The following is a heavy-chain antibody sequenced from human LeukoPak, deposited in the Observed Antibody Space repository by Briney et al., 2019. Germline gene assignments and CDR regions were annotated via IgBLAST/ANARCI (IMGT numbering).Heavy chain of an antibody. CDR1: GFTFTTYT. J-gene: IGHJ4*02. CDR3: ARKTYSSGWPYYFDY. Sequence: GGSLRLSCAASGFTFTTYTMTWVRQAPEKGLEWVSTIDISGGSTNYADSVKDRFTISRDNSKNTLYLQMDSLRAEDTAVYFCARKTYSSGWPYYFDYWGQGTLVTVSS. V-gene: IGHV3-23*01. D-gene: IGHD6-19*01. CDR2: IDISGGST.